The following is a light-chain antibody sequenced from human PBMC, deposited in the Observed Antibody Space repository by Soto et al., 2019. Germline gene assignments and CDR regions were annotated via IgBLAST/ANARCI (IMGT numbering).Light chain of an antibody. CDR2: EVS. Sequence: QSALTQPPSASGSAGQSVTISCTGTSRDVGGFNFVSWYQKHPGKAPKLIIFEVSKRPSGVPDRFSGSKSGNTASLTVSGLQAEDEADYYCSSYGGNNNVVFGGGTKLTVL. CDR3: SSYGGNNNVV. CDR1: SRDVGGFNF. V-gene: IGLV2-8*01. J-gene: IGLJ2*01.